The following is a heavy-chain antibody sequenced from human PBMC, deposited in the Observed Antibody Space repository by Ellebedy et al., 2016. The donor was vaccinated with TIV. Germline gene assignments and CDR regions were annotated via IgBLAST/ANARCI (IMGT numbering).Heavy chain of an antibody. CDR1: GGTFRSYA. V-gene: IGHV1-69*13. J-gene: IGHJ4*02. Sequence: SVKVSXKASGGTFRSYAISWVRQAPGQGLEWMGKIIPMFGTVNYAQKFQGRVTITADESTSTAYMELSSLRSEDTAVYYCARGSAYFPGEIDYWGQGTLVTVPS. CDR3: ARGSAYFPGEIDY. D-gene: IGHD3-22*01. CDR2: IIPMFGTV.